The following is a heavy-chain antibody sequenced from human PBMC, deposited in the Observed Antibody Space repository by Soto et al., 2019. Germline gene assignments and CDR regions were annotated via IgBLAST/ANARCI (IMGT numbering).Heavy chain of an antibody. J-gene: IGHJ2*01. D-gene: IGHD7-27*01. CDR2: ISYDGSNK. V-gene: IGHV3-30-3*01. Sequence: PGGSLRLSCAASGFTFSSYAMHWVRQAPGKGLEWVAVISYDGSNKYYADSVKGRFTISRDNSKNTLYLQMNSLRAEDTAVYYCARGAGDVERNWYFDLWGRGTLVTVSS. CDR3: ARGAGDVERNWYFDL. CDR1: GFTFSSYA.